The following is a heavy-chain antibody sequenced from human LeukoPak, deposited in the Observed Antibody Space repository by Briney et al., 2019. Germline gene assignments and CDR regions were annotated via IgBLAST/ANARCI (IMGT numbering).Heavy chain of an antibody. D-gene: IGHD2-2*01. CDR2: IYYSGST. Sequence: SETLSLTCTVPSVSVNSYYWSWIRQPPGKGLEWIGYIYYSGSTNYNPSLKSRVTISVDTSKNQFSLKLSSVTAADTAVYYCARVPAAPRLYMDVWGQGTTVIVSS. J-gene: IGHJ6*02. CDR3: ARVPAAPRLYMDV. V-gene: IGHV4-59*02. CDR1: SVSVNSYY.